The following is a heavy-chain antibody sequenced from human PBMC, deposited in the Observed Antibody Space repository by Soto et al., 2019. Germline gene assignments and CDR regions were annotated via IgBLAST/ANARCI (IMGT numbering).Heavy chain of an antibody. Sequence: GESLKISCKGSGYSFTSYWIGWVRQMPGKGLEWMGIIYPGDSDTRYSPSFQGQVTISADKSISTAYLQWSSLKASDTAMYYCARGRPIKYYYYGMDVWGQGTTVTVSS. CDR1: GYSFTSYW. V-gene: IGHV5-51*01. CDR2: IYPGDSDT. J-gene: IGHJ6*02. CDR3: ARGRPIKYYYYGMDV.